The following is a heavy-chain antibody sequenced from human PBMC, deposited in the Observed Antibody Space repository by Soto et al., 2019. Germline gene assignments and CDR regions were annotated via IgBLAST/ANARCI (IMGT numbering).Heavy chain of an antibody. Sequence: ASVKVSCKASGYTFTSYDINWVRQATGQGLEWMGWMNPNSGNTGYAQKFQGRVTMTRNTSISTAYMELSSLRSEDTAVYYCARAGDDCSTTSCYMIDYWGQGTLVTVSS. CDR3: ARAGDDCSTTSCYMIDY. CDR2: MNPNSGNT. J-gene: IGHJ4*02. V-gene: IGHV1-8*01. CDR1: GYTFTSYD. D-gene: IGHD2-2*01.